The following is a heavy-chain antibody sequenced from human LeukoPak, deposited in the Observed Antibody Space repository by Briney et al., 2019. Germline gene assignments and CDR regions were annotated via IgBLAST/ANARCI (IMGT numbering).Heavy chain of an antibody. CDR2: INPSGGST. Sequence: ASVKVSCKASGGTFSSYAISWVRQAPGQGLEWMGIINPSGGSTSYAQKFQGRVTMTRDTSTSTVYMELSSLRSEDTAVYYCARAWAVAVIDYWGQGTLVTVSS. J-gene: IGHJ4*02. V-gene: IGHV1-46*01. CDR1: GGTFSSYA. D-gene: IGHD6-19*01. CDR3: ARAWAVAVIDY.